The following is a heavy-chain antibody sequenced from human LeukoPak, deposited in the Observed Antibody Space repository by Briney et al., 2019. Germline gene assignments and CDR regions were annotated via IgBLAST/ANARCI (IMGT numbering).Heavy chain of an antibody. J-gene: IGHJ5*02. CDR2: IYHSGST. CDR1: GGSISSSNW. CDR3: ARAPPSTAAGNYNWFDP. V-gene: IGHV4-4*02. D-gene: IGHD6-13*01. Sequence: SGTLSLTCAVSGGSISSSNWWSWVRQPPGKGLEWIGEIYHSGSTNYNPSLKSRVTISVDKSKNQFSLKLSSVTAADTAVYYCARAPPSTAAGNYNWFDPWGQGTLVTVSS.